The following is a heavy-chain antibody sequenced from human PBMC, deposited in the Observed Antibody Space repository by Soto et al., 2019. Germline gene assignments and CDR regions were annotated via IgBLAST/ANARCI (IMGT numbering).Heavy chain of an antibody. V-gene: IGHV4-30-2*01. CDR2: IYDSGST. D-gene: IGHD6-6*01. J-gene: IGHJ6*02. CDR3: ARGSSSCYDYGMDV. CDR1: GDSISRGGYS. Sequence: QLQLQESGSGLVRPSQTLSLTCAVSGDSISRGGYSWTWIRQPPGKALEWIGNIYDSGSTSYNPSLKSRVTISVDTSKNQFSLRLTSVTAADTAVYFCARGSSSCYDYGMDVWGQGTTVTVSS.